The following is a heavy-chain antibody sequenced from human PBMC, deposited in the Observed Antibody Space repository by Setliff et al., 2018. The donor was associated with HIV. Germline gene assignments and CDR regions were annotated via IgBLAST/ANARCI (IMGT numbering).Heavy chain of an antibody. D-gene: IGHD3-3*01. V-gene: IGHV1-2*04. J-gene: IGHJ3*02. CDR1: GYTFTGYY. CDR2: INPNSGGT. CDR3: ARAAGITIFGVVSEWGAFDI. Sequence: ASVKVSCKASGYTFTGYYMHWVRQAPGQGLEWMGWINPNSGGTNYAQKFQGWVTMTRDTSISTADMELSRLRSDDTAVYYCARAAGITIFGVVSEWGAFDIWGQGTMVTVSS.